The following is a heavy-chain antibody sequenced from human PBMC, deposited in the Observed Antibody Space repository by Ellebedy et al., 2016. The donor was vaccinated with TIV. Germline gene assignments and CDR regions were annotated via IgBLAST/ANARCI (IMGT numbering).Heavy chain of an antibody. D-gene: IGHD6-19*01. J-gene: IGHJ3*02. CDR1: GYTFTGYY. Sequence: ASVKVSCKASGYTFTGYYMHWVRQVPGQGLEWMGWINPNSGGTKYAQNFQGWVTMTRDTSISTAYIELSRLTSGDTAMYYCARRGYSSGPYWAFDIWGQGTSVTVPS. V-gene: IGHV1-2*04. CDR2: INPNSGGT. CDR3: ARRGYSSGPYWAFDI.